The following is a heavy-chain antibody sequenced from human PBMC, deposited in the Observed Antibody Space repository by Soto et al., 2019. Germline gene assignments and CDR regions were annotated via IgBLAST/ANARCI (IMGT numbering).Heavy chain of an antibody. CDR3: ARGGEDIVVVPALWFDP. CDR1: GGSISSYY. CDR2: IYYSGST. Sequence: SETLSLTCTVSGGSISSYYWSWIRQPPGKGLEWIGYIYYSGSTNYNPSLKSRVTISVDTSKNQFSLKLSSVTAADTAVYYCARGGEDIVVVPALWFDPWGQGTLVTVSS. D-gene: IGHD2-2*01. J-gene: IGHJ5*02. V-gene: IGHV4-59*01.